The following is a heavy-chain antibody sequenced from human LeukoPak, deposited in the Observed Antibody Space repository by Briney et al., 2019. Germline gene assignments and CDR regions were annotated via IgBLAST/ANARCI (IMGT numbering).Heavy chain of an antibody. V-gene: IGHV1-18*01. CDR3: ATTQDSGDYVYYFDY. CDR1: GYTFTSYG. J-gene: IGHJ4*01. D-gene: IGHD4-17*01. Sequence: ASGKVSCKASGYTFTSYGISWVRQAPGQGLEWMGWISAYNGNTNYAQKLQGRGTMTTDTSTSTAYMELRSLRSDDTAVYYCATTQDSGDYVYYFDYWGHGTLVTVSS. CDR2: ISAYNGNT.